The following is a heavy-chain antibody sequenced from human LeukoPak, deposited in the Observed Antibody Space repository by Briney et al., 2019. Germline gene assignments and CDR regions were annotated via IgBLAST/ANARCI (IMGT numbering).Heavy chain of an antibody. CDR1: GYTFTGYY. CDR2: INPNSGDT. Sequence: ASVKVSCKASGYTFTGYYIQWVRQAPGQGLEWMGWINPNSGDTNYAQKFQRRVTMTRDTSISTACMELSRLTSDDTAVYYCARVYPRGYSYGGFDYWGQGILVTVSS. CDR3: ARVYPRGYSYGGFDY. V-gene: IGHV1-2*02. J-gene: IGHJ4*02. D-gene: IGHD5-18*01.